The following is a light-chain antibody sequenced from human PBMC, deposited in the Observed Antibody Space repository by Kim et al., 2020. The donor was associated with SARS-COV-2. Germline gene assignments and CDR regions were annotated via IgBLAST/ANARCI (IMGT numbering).Light chain of an antibody. J-gene: IGKJ3*01. V-gene: IGKV2D-30*01. CDR2: KAS. CDR3: MQGKNWPFT. CDR1: QCLVYRDRNSY. Sequence: PAARARSSIQCLVYRDRNSYLNWFQQRPGKSPRRLIYKASNWESGVPERFSGSGSGTDFTLKISRVEAEDVGVYYCMQGKNWPFTFGPGTKVDIK.